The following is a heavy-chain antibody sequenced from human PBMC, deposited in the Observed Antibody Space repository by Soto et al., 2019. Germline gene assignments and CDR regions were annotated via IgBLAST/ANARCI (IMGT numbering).Heavy chain of an antibody. CDR2: IYYSGST. D-gene: IGHD3-22*01. CDR3: ASSVYDRDAFDI. Sequence: SETLSLTCTVSGGSISSGGYYWSWISQHPGKGLEWIGYIYYSGSTYYNQSLKSRVTISVYTSKNQFSLKLSSVTAADTAVYYCASSVYDRDAFDIWGQGTMVTVSS. J-gene: IGHJ3*02. V-gene: IGHV4-31*03. CDR1: GGSISSGGYY.